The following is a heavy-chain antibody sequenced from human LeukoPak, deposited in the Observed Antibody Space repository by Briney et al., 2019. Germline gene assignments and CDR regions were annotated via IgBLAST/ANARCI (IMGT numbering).Heavy chain of an antibody. Sequence: GGSLRLSCAASGFTFDDYGMSWVRQAPGKGLEWVSGISWNGGSTHYADSVKGRFTISRDNAKNSLYLQMNSLRPEDTALYYCARDKIYGSGSYYQHDAFDIWGQGTMVTVSS. D-gene: IGHD3-10*01. CDR2: ISWNGGST. J-gene: IGHJ3*02. V-gene: IGHV3-20*04. CDR3: ARDKIYGSGSYYQHDAFDI. CDR1: GFTFDDYG.